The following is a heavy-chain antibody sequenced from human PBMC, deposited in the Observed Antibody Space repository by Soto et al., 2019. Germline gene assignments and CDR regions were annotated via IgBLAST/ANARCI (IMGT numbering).Heavy chain of an antibody. V-gene: IGHV3-33*01. CDR1: GFTFHTYG. J-gene: IGHJ6*02. CDR3: ARIDCTGDNCNPYYNYPMDX. Sequence: GGSLRLSCAASGFTFHTYGMHWVRQIPGKGLQWVAIIWYDGSIKYYAYSVKVRFTISRDNSKNTMYLQMNSLRDEDTAVYYCARIDCTGDNCNPYYNYPMDXWGQGTTVTVS. CDR2: IWYDGSIK. D-gene: IGHD2-8*02.